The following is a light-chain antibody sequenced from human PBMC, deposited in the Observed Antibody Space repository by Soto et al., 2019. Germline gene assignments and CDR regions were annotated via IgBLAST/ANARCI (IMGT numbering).Light chain of an antibody. J-gene: IGKJ4*01. V-gene: IGKV3-15*01. CDR1: QTVSSN. CDR2: GAS. Sequence: EIVMTQSPATLYVSPGEAATLSCRASQTVSSNLAWYQQKPGQAPRLLIYGASTRATGIPARFSGSGSGTEFTLTISSLQSEDFAVYYCHQYNNWPLTFGGGTKVEIK. CDR3: HQYNNWPLT.